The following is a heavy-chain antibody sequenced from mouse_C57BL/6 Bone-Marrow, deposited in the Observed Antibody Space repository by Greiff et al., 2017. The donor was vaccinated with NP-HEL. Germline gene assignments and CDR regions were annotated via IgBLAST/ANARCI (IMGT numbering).Heavy chain of an antibody. J-gene: IGHJ3*01. CDR2: ISSGGSYT. V-gene: IGHV5-6*02. CDR3: ARRTYYYGSSHFAY. D-gene: IGHD1-1*01. CDR1: GFTFSSYG. Sequence: EVKLVESGGDLVKPGGSLKLSCAASGFTFSSYGMSWVRQTPDKRLEWVATISSGGSYTYYPDSVKGRFTISRDNAKNTLYLQMSSLKSEDTAMYYCARRTYYYGSSHFAYWGQGTLVTVSA.